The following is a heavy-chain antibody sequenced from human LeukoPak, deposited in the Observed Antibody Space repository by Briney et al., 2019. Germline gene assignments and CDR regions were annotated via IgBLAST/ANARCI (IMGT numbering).Heavy chain of an antibody. CDR2: ISGSGDST. J-gene: IGHJ4*02. V-gene: IGHV3-23*01. CDR3: AIVIAVAGPATFY. Sequence: PGGSLRLFCAASGFTFSSYAMSWVRQAPGKGLEWVSSISGSGDSTYYADSVKGRSTISRDNSKNTLYLQMNSLRAEDTALYYCAIVIAVAGPATFYWGQGTLVTVSS. D-gene: IGHD6-19*01. CDR1: GFTFSSYA.